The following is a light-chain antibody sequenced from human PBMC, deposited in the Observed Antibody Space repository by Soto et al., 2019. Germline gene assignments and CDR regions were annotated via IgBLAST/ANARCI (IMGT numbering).Light chain of an antibody. CDR2: GAS. J-gene: IGKJ2*01. CDR3: QQYNNWPPWAFMYT. V-gene: IGKV3-15*01. CDR1: QSVSSN. Sequence: EIVMTQSPATLSVSPGERATLSCRASQSVSSNLAWYQQKPGQAPRLLIYGASTRATGIPARFSGSGSGTEFTLTISSLQSEDFAVYYCQQYNNWPPWAFMYTFGQGTKLEIK.